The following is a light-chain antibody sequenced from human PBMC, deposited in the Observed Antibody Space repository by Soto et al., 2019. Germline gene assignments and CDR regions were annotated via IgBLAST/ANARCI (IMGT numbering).Light chain of an antibody. V-gene: IGKV3-15*01. CDR3: QQYNNWPQT. J-gene: IGKJ1*01. Sequence: EIVLTHSPATLSVSPGERDTLPCRASQSVSSSYLAWYQQKPGQAPRLLIYDASTRATGIPARFSGSGSGTDFTLTISGLQSEDFAVYYCQQYNNWPQTFGQGTKVDIK. CDR1: QSVSSSY. CDR2: DAS.